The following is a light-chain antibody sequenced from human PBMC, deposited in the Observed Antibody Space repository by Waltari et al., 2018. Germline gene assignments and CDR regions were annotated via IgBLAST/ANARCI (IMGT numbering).Light chain of an antibody. CDR3: QQRVNWPPLT. CDR2: GAS. V-gene: IGKV3-11*01. Sequence: EVVLTQSPATLSLSPGERATLSCRASQSVYNFLAWYQQKPGQAPRLLIYGASQRATGIPARFSGSGSGTDFTLTISSLEPEDVAVYYCQQRVNWPPLTFGGGTKVEIK. J-gene: IGKJ4*01. CDR1: QSVYNF.